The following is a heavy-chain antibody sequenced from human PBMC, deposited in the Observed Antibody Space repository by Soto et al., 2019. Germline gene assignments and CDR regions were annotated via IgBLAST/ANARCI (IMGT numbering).Heavy chain of an antibody. CDR1: GYTFTSYG. Sequence: EASVKVSCKTSGYTFTSYGISWVRQAPGQGLEWMGWISTDKGKTNYAQKFQGRVTMTTDTSTSTAYMELRSLRSDDTAVYYCATRSPAFHYWGQGTLVTVSS. V-gene: IGHV1-18*01. CDR3: ATRSPAFHY. J-gene: IGHJ4*02. CDR2: ISTDKGKT.